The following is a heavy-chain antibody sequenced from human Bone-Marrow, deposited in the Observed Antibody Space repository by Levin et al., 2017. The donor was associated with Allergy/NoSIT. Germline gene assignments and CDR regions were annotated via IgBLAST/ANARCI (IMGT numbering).Heavy chain of an antibody. CDR3: ARGQLLYDYVWGSYRYPFDY. CDR2: IYYSGST. D-gene: IGHD3-16*02. Sequence: SETLSLTCTVSGGSISSGDYYWSWIRQPPGKGLEWIGYIYYSGSTYYNPSLKSRVTISVDTSKNQFSLKLSSVTAADTAVYYCARGQLLYDYVWGSYRYPFDYWGQGTLVTVSS. J-gene: IGHJ4*02. V-gene: IGHV4-30-4*01. CDR1: GGSISSGDYY.